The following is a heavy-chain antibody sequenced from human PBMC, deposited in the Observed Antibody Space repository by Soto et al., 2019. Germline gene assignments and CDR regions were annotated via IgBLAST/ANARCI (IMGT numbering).Heavy chain of an antibody. CDR2: LYNDERT. Sequence: SETLSLTCTVSGGSISRYYWSWIRQPAGKGLEWLGRLYNDERTNYNPSLKSRVTMSMDTSKNQFSLKLTSVTAADSAVYFCAREPLAHSYFDFWGQGILVTVSS. CDR1: GGSISRYY. J-gene: IGHJ4*02. V-gene: IGHV4-4*07. CDR3: AREPLAHSYFDF.